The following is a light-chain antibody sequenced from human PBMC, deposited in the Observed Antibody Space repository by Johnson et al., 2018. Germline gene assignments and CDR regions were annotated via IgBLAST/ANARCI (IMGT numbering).Light chain of an antibody. Sequence: QSVLTQPPSVSAAPGQKVTISCSGSSSNIGNNYVSWYQQLPGTAPKLLIYENNKRPSGIPDRFSGSKSGTSATLDITGLQTGDEADYYCGTWDSTLRAGNVFGTGTKVTVL. J-gene: IGLJ1*01. CDR2: ENN. V-gene: IGLV1-51*02. CDR1: SSNIGNNY. CDR3: GTWDSTLRAGNV.